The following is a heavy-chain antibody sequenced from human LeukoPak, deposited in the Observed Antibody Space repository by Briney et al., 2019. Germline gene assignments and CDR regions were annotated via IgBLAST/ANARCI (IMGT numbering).Heavy chain of an antibody. CDR1: GFTFSSYG. V-gene: IGHV3-33*08. Sequence: GGSLRLSCAASGFTFSSYGMHWVRQAPGKGLEWVAVIWYDGSNKYYADSVKGRFTISRDNSKNTLYLQMNSLRAEDTAVYYCARPPIGEFEEYYFDYWGQGTPVTVSS. CDR3: ARPPIGEFEEYYFDY. J-gene: IGHJ4*02. CDR2: IWYDGSNK. D-gene: IGHD3-10*01.